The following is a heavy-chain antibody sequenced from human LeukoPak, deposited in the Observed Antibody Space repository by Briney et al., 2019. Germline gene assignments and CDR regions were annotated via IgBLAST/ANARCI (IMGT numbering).Heavy chain of an antibody. D-gene: IGHD3-10*01. CDR3: ARVRGLIGTSRFDP. CDR1: GYTFTNCD. J-gene: IGHJ5*02. CDR2: INAGNGNR. Sequence: ASVTLSFTSSGYTFTNCDLHLMRLAPGQGQEWMGLINAGNGNRKYYQKFQDRLTITRDTSASTVYMELNSLKSEDTAIYFCARVRGLIGTSRFDPWGQGTLVIVSS. V-gene: IGHV1-3*01.